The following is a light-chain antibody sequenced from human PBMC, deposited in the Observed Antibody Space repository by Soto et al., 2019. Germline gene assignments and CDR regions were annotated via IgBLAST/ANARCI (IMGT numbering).Light chain of an antibody. CDR2: AAS. CDR3: QQSFTTPRT. J-gene: IGKJ1*01. V-gene: IGKV1-39*01. CDR1: QSISSY. Sequence: DIQLTQSPSSLSASVGDRLTITCRASQSISSYLNWYRQTPGKAPKVLIFAASNLQSGVPSRFSGSGSGTDFTLTITSLQPEAFATYYCQQSFTTPRTFGQGTRVEIK.